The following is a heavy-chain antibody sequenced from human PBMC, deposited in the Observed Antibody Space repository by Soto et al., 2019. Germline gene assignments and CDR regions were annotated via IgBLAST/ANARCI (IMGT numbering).Heavy chain of an antibody. CDR1: GGPYSNDI. Sequence: QDQLEQCGAEVKKPGSSVRVSCKASGGPYSNDIITWVRQAPGQGLEWMGRIIPLLTTSTYAQKFQGRLTITADRSTGTAYMDLKNLTSADTAVSYCARDSPIGSTFSGYDAIDYWGQGTRITVSS. J-gene: IGHJ4*02. V-gene: IGHV1-69*08. CDR2: IIPLLTTS. CDR3: ARDSPIGSTFSGYDAIDY. D-gene: IGHD5-12*01.